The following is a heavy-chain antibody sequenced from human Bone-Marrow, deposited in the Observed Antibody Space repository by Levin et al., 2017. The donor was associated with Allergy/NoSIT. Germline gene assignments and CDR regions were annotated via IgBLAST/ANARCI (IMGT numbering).Heavy chain of an antibody. CDR1: GFTFSSYG. Sequence: SCAASGFTFSSYGMHWVRQAPGKGLEWVAVIWYDGSNKYYADSVKGRFTISRDNSKNTLYLQMNSLRAEDTAVYYCARGVITFGGVIVITGGDYWGQGTLVTVSS. D-gene: IGHD3-16*02. V-gene: IGHV3-33*01. J-gene: IGHJ4*02. CDR2: IWYDGSNK. CDR3: ARGVITFGGVIVITGGDY.